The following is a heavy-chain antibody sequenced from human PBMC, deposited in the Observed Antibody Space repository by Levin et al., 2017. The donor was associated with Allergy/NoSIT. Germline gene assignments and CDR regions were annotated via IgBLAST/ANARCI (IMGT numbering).Heavy chain of an antibody. V-gene: IGHV3-9*01. CDR2: ISWNSGDI. J-gene: IGHJ4*02. CDR3: ARGRGYRFGYSDY. Sequence: SLKISCVPSGFTFDNFAMHWVRQAPGKGLEWVSGISWNSGDIGYADSVMGRFTISRDNAKNCLYLQMNSLRAEDTASYYCARGRGYRFGYSDYWGQGTLVTVSS. CDR1: GFTFDNFA. D-gene: IGHD5-18*01.